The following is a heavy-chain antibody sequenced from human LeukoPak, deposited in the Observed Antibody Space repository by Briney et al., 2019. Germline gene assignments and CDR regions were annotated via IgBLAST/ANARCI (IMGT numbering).Heavy chain of an antibody. J-gene: IGHJ4*02. Sequence: GGSLRLSCAASEFTFSSDAMSWVRRAPGKGLEWVSAISGTAGGTYYATPVKGRFTISRDNSKNTLYLLMHSLRAEDRAVYYCAKGAGYSGHDLSSYFDYWGRGILVTVSS. V-gene: IGHV3-23*01. CDR3: AKGAGYSGHDLSSYFDY. D-gene: IGHD5-12*01. CDR1: EFTFSSDA. CDR2: ISGTAGGT.